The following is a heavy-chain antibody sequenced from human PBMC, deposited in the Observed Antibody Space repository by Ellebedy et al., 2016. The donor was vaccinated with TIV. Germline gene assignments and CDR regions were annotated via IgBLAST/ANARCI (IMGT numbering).Heavy chain of an antibody. J-gene: IGHJ4*02. Sequence: SGPTLVKPTQTLTLTCTVSGFSLNTGGMGVGWIRQPPGKALEWLALIHWNDVKRYSPSLKSRLTITKDIYRNQVVLTMTNMDPVDTATYYCAHRDEIYDSWRGSSAFDYWGQGILVAVSS. D-gene: IGHD3-3*01. CDR3: AHRDEIYDSWRGSSAFDY. V-gene: IGHV2-5*01. CDR1: GFSLNTGGMG. CDR2: IHWNDVK.